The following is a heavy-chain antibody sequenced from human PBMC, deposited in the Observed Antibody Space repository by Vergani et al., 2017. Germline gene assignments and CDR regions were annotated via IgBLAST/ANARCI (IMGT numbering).Heavy chain of an antibody. CDR2: INSDGSST. D-gene: IGHD5-18*01. J-gene: IGHJ5*02. CDR3: ARARSAMVTSGWFDP. Sequence: EVQLVESGGGLVQPGGSLRLSCAASGFTFSSYWMHWVRQAPGKGLVWVSRINSDGSSTSYADSVKGRFTSSRDNAKNTLYLQMNSLRAEDTAVYYCARARSAMVTSGWFDPWGQGTLVTVSS. V-gene: IGHV3-74*01. CDR1: GFTFSSYW.